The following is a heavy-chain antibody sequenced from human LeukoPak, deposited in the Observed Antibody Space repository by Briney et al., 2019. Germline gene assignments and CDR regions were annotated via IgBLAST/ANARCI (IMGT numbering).Heavy chain of an antibody. CDR3: ARAPGLGYCSSTSCQGHFDY. J-gene: IGHJ4*02. D-gene: IGHD2-2*01. CDR2: ISAYNGNT. V-gene: IGHV1-18*01. Sequence: ASVKVSCKASGGTFSSYTISWVRQAPGQGLEWMGWISAYNGNTNYAQKLQGRVTMTTDTSTSTAYMELRSLRSDDTAVYYCARAPGLGYCSSTSCQGHFDYWGQGTLVTVSS. CDR1: GGTFSSYT.